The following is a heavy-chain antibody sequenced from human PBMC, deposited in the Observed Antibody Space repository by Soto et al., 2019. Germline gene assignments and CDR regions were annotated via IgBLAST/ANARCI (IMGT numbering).Heavy chain of an antibody. Sequence: SETLSLTCTVSGGSFGSYYWSWIRQPPGKGLEWVGYIYYSGSTNYNPSLKSRVTISVDTSKNQFSLKLSSVTAADTAVYYCARSGAPYAGLAFDIWGQGTMVTVSS. J-gene: IGHJ3*02. V-gene: IGHV4-59*01. CDR2: IYYSGST. CDR1: GGSFGSYY. CDR3: ARSGAPYAGLAFDI. D-gene: IGHD3-10*01.